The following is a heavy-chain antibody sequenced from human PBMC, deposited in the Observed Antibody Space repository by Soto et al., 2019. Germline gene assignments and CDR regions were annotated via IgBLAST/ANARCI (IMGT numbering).Heavy chain of an antibody. CDR2: IWYDRSNK. J-gene: IGHJ5*02. D-gene: IGHD1-7*01. V-gene: IGHV3-33*01. Sequence: WLAVIWYDRSNKYYADSVKGRFTISRDNSKNTLYLQMNSLRAVSTAVYSCARVQLQLRVVNCCYPWGQGTLVTVSS. CDR3: ARVQLQLRVVNCCYP.